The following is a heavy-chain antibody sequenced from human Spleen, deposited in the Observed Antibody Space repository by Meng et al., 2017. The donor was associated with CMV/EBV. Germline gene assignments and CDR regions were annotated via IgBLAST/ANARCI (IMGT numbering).Heavy chain of an antibody. V-gene: IGHV1-2*02. Sequence: ASVKVSCKASGYSFRTHGISWVRQAPGQGLEWMGWINPETGDSNYAQKFQGRVTMTRDTFITTAYMEVSRLRSDDTAVYYCARERYLVPAASPDYYYYGMDVWGQGTTVTVSS. J-gene: IGHJ6*02. D-gene: IGHD2-2*01. CDR1: GYSFRTHG. CDR2: INPETGDS. CDR3: ARERYLVPAASPDYYYYGMDV.